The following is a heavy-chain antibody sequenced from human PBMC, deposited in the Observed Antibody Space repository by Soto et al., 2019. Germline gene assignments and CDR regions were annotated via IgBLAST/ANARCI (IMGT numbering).Heavy chain of an antibody. CDR2: TYYRSKWYN. Sequence: PSQTLSLTCAISGDSVSSNSAAWNWIRQSPSRGLEWLGRTYYRSKWYNDYAVSVKSRITINPDTSKNQFSLQLNSVTPEDTAVYYCASDTPDTPGYYPYYYYGLDVWGQGTTVTVSS. D-gene: IGHD3-9*01. CDR3: ASDTPDTPGYYPYYYYGLDV. V-gene: IGHV6-1*01. J-gene: IGHJ6*02. CDR1: GDSVSSNSAA.